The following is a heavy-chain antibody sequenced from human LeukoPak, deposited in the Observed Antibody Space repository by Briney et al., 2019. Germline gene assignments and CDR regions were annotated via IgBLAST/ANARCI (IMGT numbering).Heavy chain of an antibody. Sequence: PGESLRLSCAASGFTFSSYVMHWVRQAPGKGLEYVSTIYGNGGSTYYANSVKGRFTISRDNYKNTRNLHMVSLRAEDMPVYYCARGGGYCSRTGCYGIAYWGQGTLVTVSS. CDR1: GFTFSSYV. J-gene: IGHJ4*02. CDR2: IYGNGGST. CDR3: ARGGGYCSRTGCYGIAY. V-gene: IGHV3-64*01. D-gene: IGHD2-2*01.